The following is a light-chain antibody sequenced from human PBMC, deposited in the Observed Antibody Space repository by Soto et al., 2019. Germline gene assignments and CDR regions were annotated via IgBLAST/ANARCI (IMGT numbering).Light chain of an antibody. CDR3: ASYTSSSTYV. V-gene: IGLV2-14*03. J-gene: IGLJ1*01. CDR2: DVS. CDR1: TRDVGGYTY. Sequence: QSVLTQPASGAGAPGQTITISCTGTTRDVGGYTYVSWYQQHPGKAPNPMISDVSNRPSGVSYRFSGSKSGNTASLTISGLQAEDEADYYCASYTSSSTYVFGTGTKVTVL.